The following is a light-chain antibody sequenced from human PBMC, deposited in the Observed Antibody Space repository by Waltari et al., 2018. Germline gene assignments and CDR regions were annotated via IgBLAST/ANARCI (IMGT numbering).Light chain of an antibody. CDR1: SGSLPTTSY. Sequence: QTVVTQEPSLSVSPGGTVTLTCALRSGSLPTTSYPTWYQQTPGQAPRTLVYKANARSSGVPDRFSGSILGNTAALTITGAQADDESDYYCALYMGSGIWVFGGGTRLTVL. CDR2: KAN. J-gene: IGLJ3*02. CDR3: ALYMGSGIWV. V-gene: IGLV8-61*01.